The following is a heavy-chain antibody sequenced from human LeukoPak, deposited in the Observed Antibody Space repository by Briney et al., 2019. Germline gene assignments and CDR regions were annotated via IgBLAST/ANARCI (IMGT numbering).Heavy chain of an antibody. CDR2: IYYTGGS. Sequence: KASETLSLTCTVSGGPISTYYWSWIRRSPGKGLEWIGYIYYTGGSSYNPSLRGWVSIPVDTSKNQFSLRLSSVTVADTAIYYCARGVYSSGYYYYFDSWGQGALVTVSS. V-gene: IGHV4-59*01. CDR3: ARGVYSSGYYYYFDS. CDR1: GGPISTYY. J-gene: IGHJ4*02. D-gene: IGHD3-22*01.